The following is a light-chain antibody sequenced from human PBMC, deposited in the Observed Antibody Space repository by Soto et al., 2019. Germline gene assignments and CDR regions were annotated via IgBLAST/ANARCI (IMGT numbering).Light chain of an antibody. CDR3: QQYGSSPL. V-gene: IGKV3-20*01. Sequence: EIVLTQSPGTLSLSPGERATLSCRASQSVSSSYLAWYQQKPGQAPRLLIYGASSRATGIPDRFSGSGSGXXXXXXXXRLEPXDFAVYYCQQYGSSPLFGQGTRLEIK. CDR1: QSVSSSY. J-gene: IGKJ5*01. CDR2: GAS.